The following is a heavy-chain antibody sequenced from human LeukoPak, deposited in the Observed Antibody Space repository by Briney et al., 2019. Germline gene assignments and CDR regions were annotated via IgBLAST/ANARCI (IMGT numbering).Heavy chain of an antibody. D-gene: IGHD6-13*01. J-gene: IGHJ4*02. CDR2: IYYSGTT. V-gene: IGHV4-59*08. CDR1: GGSISSYY. Sequence: PSETLSLTCTVSGGSISSYYWSWIRQPPGKGLEWIGYIYYSGTTNYNPSLKSRITISVDTYKNQFSLKLSSVTAADTAVYYCARFIAAAVYYFDYWGQGTLVTVSS. CDR3: ARFIAAAVYYFDY.